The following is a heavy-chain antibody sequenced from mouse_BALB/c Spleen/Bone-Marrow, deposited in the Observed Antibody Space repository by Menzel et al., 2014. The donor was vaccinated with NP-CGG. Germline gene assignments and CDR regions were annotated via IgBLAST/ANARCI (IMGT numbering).Heavy chain of an antibody. J-gene: IGHJ3*01. V-gene: IGHV1-7*01. D-gene: IGHD2-4*01. CDR1: GYTFTSYW. Sequence: QVQLKQPGAELAKPGASVKMSCKASGYTFTSYWMHWVKQRPGQGLEWIGYIYPSTGYTEHNQKFKDKAIVTADKSSSTAYMQLSSLTSEDSAVYYCARDDYAYWGQGTLVTVSA. CDR2: IYPSTGYT. CDR3: ARDDYAY.